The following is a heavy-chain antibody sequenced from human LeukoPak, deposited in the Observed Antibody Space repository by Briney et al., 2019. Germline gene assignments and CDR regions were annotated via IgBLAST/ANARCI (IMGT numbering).Heavy chain of an antibody. V-gene: IGHV1-8*01. CDR3: ARGPPNWGFDY. J-gene: IGHJ4*02. D-gene: IGHD7-27*01. CDR2: MSPRSGNT. CDR1: GYTFTNYD. Sequence: ASVKVSCKASGYTFTNYDINWVRQATGQGLEWMGWMSPRSGNTGYAQKFQGRVTMTRSTSISTAYMELSSLSSEDTAVYYCARGPPNWGFDYWGQGTLVTVSS.